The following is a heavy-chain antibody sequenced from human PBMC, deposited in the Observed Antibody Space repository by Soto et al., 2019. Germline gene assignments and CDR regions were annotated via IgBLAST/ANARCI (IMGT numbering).Heavy chain of an antibody. Sequence: SETLSLTCTVSGGSISSSSYYWGWIRQPPGKGLEWIGSIYYSGSTYYNPSLKSRVTISADTSKNQFSLKLSSVTAADTAVYYCASVGTGNHYYYMDVWGKGTTVTVSS. CDR1: GGSISSSSYY. D-gene: IGHD1-1*01. CDR3: ASVGTGNHYYYMDV. J-gene: IGHJ6*03. CDR2: IYYSGST. V-gene: IGHV4-39*01.